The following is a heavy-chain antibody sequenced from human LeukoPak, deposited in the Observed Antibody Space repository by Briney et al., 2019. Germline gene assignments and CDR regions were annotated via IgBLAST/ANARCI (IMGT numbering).Heavy chain of an antibody. Sequence: GGSLRLSCTTSGFNFRHYALTWVRQAPGKGLEWVGFIRSQAYAETTEYAASVRGRFTISRDYSTTVAYLQMNSLKTDDTAVYYCARGGDFGVPAPLGTDAFDLWGQGTLVTVSS. J-gene: IGHJ3*01. V-gene: IGHV3-49*04. CDR3: ARGGDFGVPAPLGTDAFDL. D-gene: IGHD2-2*01. CDR1: GFNFRHYA. CDR2: IRSQAYAETT.